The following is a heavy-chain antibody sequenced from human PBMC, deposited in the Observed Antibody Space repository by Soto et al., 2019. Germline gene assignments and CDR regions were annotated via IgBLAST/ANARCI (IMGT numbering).Heavy chain of an antibody. Sequence: GGSLRLSCAASGFTFSSYGMHWVRQAPGKGLEWVAVIWYDGSNKYYADSVKGRFTISRDNSKNTLYPQMNSLRAEDTAVYYCARDRGYCSGGSCYAGAYYYYGMDVWGQGTTVTVSS. J-gene: IGHJ6*02. CDR3: ARDRGYCSGGSCYAGAYYYYGMDV. CDR1: GFTFSSYG. D-gene: IGHD2-15*01. V-gene: IGHV3-33*01. CDR2: IWYDGSNK.